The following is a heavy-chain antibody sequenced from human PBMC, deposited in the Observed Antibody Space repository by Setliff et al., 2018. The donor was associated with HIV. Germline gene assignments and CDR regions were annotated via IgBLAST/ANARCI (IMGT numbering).Heavy chain of an antibody. CDR1: RFTFSSYS. Sequence: GGSLRLSCAASRFTFSSYSMNWVRQAPGKGLEWVSSISSSSSYIYYADSVKGRFTISRDNSNNTLYLQMNSLRAEDTAVYYCARDRVETLWFGDLNYMDVWGKGTAVTVSS. CDR3: ARDRVETLWFGDLNYMDV. J-gene: IGHJ6*03. CDR2: ISSSSSYI. D-gene: IGHD3-10*01. V-gene: IGHV3-21*01.